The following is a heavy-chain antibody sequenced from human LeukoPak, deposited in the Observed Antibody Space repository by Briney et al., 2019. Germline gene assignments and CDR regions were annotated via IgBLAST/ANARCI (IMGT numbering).Heavy chain of an antibody. CDR2: LYYSGSA. V-gene: IGHV4-39*07. CDR3: ARRKPSKLYYYSGMDV. J-gene: IGHJ6*02. D-gene: IGHD1-14*01. Sequence: PSETLSLTCTVSGGSISSYYWGWIRQPPGKGLEWIGSLYYSGSAYYNPSLKSRVTMSVDTSKNQFSLKMNSATAADTAVYYCARRKPSKLYYYSGMDVWGQGTTVTVSS. CDR1: GGSISSYY.